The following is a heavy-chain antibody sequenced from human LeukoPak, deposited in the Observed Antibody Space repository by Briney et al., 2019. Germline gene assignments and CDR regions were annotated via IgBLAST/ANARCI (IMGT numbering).Heavy chain of an antibody. D-gene: IGHD3-3*01. CDR2: IYHRGST. V-gene: IGHV4-30-2*01. Sequence: PSETLSLTCTVSGGSISSGGYYWSWIRQPPGKGLEWIGYIYHRGSTYYNPSLKSRVTISVDRSKNQFSLKLSSVTAADTAVYYCARGARSGFYDYWGQGTLVTVSS. CDR1: GGSISSGGYY. CDR3: ARGARSGFYDY. J-gene: IGHJ4*02.